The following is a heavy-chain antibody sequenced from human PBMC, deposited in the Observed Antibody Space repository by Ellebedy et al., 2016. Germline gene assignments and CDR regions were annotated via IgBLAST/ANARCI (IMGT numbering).Heavy chain of an antibody. CDR2: INPNSGGT. J-gene: IGHJ4*02. Sequence: ASVKVSCXASGYTFTGYYMHWVRQAPGQGLEWMGWINPNSGGTNYAQKFQGRVTMTRDTSISTAYMELSRLRSDDTAVYYCARDLRIAAANQPIYGYWGQGTLVTVSS. D-gene: IGHD6-13*01. CDR3: ARDLRIAAANQPIYGY. V-gene: IGHV1-2*02. CDR1: GYTFTGYY.